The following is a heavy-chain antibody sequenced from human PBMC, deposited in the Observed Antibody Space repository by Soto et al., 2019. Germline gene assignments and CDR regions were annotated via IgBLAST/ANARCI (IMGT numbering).Heavy chain of an antibody. V-gene: IGHV1-58*02. CDR3: AAVTVLEWPDYYYYMDV. J-gene: IGHJ6*03. CDR2: IVVGSGNT. D-gene: IGHD3-3*01. CDR1: GFTFTSSA. Sequence: GASVKVSCKASGFTFTSSAMQWVRQARGQRLEWIGWIVVGSGNTNYAQKFQERVTITRDMSTSTAYMELSSLRSEDTAVYYCAAVTVLEWPDYYYYMDVWGKGTTVTVSS.